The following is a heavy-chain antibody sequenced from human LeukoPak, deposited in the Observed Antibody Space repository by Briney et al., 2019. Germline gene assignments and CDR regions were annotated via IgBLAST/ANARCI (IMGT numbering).Heavy chain of an antibody. J-gene: IGHJ4*02. CDR3: ARGEQQNPCDY. CDR2: INHSGST. V-gene: IGHV4-34*01. D-gene: IGHD6-13*01. CDR1: GGSFSGYY. Sequence: PSETLSLTCAVYGGSFSGYYWSWIRQPPGKGLEWIGEINHSGSTNYNPSLKSRVTISVDTSKNQFSLKLSSVTAADTAVYYCARGEQQNPCDYWGQGTLVTVSS.